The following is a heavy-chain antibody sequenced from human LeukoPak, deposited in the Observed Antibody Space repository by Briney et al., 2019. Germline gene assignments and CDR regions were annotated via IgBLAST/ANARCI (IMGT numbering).Heavy chain of an antibody. J-gene: IGHJ5*02. CDR1: GFTFSSYA. D-gene: IGHD2-2*01. V-gene: IGHV3-21*01. CDR3: AREAVPAASNWFDP. Sequence: GGSLRLSCAASGFTFSSYAMSWVRQAPGKGLEWVSSISSSSSYIYYADSVKGRFTISRDNSKNTLSLQMNSLRAEDTAVYYCAREAVPAASNWFDPWGQGTLVTVSS. CDR2: ISSSSSYI.